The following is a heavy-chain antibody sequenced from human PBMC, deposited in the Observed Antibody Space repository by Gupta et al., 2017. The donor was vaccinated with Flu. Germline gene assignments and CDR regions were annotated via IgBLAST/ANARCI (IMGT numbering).Heavy chain of an antibody. D-gene: IGHD4-17*01. CDR2: IYWNDDK. CDR3: AHSRTTVTKYYFDY. CDR1: VFSLSTSGVG. V-gene: IGHV2-5*01. J-gene: IGHJ4*02. Sequence: QITLKESGPTLVKPTQTLTLTCTFSVFSLSTSGVGVGWIRQPPGKALEWLALIYWNDDKRYSPSLKSRLTITKDTSKNQVVRTMTNMDPVETATYYFAHSRTTVTKYYFDYGGQGTMVTVYS.